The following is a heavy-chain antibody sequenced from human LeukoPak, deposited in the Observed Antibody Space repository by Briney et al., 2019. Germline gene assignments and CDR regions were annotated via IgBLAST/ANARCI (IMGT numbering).Heavy chain of an antibody. D-gene: IGHD6-13*01. CDR3: ARLVGIAADGTGGDY. CDR1: GGSINSRSDY. Sequence: SETLSLTCTVSGGSINSRSDYWGWIRQPPGKGLEWIGSIYYSGSTHYNPSLKSRVTMSIDTSKNQFSLRLSSVTAADTAVYYCARLVGIAADGTGGDYWGQGTLVTVSS. V-gene: IGHV4-39*01. J-gene: IGHJ4*02. CDR2: IYYSGST.